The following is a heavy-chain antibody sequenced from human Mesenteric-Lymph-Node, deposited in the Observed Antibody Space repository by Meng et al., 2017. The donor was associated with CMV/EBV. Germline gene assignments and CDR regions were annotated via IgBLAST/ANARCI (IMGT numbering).Heavy chain of an antibody. V-gene: IGHV3-48*03. J-gene: IGHJ6*02. CDR2: ISSSGSTI. Sequence: GGSLRLSCAASGFTFSSYEMNWVRQAPGKGLEWVSYISSSGSTIYYADSMKGRFTISRDNAKNSLYLQMNSLRAEDTAVYYCARDSWYGSYYYGMDVWGQGTTVTVSS. CDR3: ARDSWYGSYYYGMDV. D-gene: IGHD6-13*01. CDR1: GFTFSSYE.